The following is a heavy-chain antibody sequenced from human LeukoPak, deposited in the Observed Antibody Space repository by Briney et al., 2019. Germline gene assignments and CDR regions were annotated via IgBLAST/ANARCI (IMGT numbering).Heavy chain of an antibody. CDR2: IIPILGIA. CDR3: ARENAGNYDSSGYYCY. V-gene: IGHV1-69*04. CDR1: GGTFSSYA. J-gene: IGHJ4*02. D-gene: IGHD3-22*01. Sequence: SVKVSCKASGGTFSSYAISWVRQAPGQGLEWMGRIIPILGIANYAQKFQGRVTITADKSTSTAYMELSSLRSEDTAVYYCARENAGNYDSSGYYCYWGQGTLVTVSS.